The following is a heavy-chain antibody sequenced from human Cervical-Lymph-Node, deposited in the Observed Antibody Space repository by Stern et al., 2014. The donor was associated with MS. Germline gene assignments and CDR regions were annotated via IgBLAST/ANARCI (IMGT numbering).Heavy chain of an antibody. CDR3: AIRRSGFYFFDS. Sequence: EVHLVESGAEVKKTGESLKISCQASGYSFNNKWNAWVRQTPGEGLEWLGIIYPDDYDTRYWPAFQGQVTISADKASSVPYLQWRRLKSSVTAIYFCAIRRSGFYFFDSWGQGTLFTVSS. CDR2: IYPDDYDT. V-gene: IGHV5-51*01. J-gene: IGHJ4*02. D-gene: IGHD3-22*01. CDR1: GYSFNNKW.